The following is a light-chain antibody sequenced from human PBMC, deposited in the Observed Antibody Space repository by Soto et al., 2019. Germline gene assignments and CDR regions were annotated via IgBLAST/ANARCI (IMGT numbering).Light chain of an antibody. J-gene: IGKJ4*01. CDR3: QHRRNWPLT. CDR1: QSVNNQ. V-gene: IGKV3-11*01. CDR2: DAS. Sequence: EIVLTQSPGTLSLSPRETDTISCRASQSVNNQVAWYQQKPGQAPRLLIYDASNRATGIPARISGSGSGTDFTLTITSLETEDFAVYYCQHRRNWPLTFGGGTKVDIK.